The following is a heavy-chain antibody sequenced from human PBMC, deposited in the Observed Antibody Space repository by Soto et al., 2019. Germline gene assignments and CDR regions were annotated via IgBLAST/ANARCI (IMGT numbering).Heavy chain of an antibody. CDR1: GFTFSNYA. D-gene: IGHD4-17*01. V-gene: IGHV3-23*01. CDR2: LNGGGGST. J-gene: IGHJ3*02. CDR3: ANVNHGGDVFGI. Sequence: EVQLLESGGLLVQPGGSLRLSCAASGFTFSNYAMSWLRQAPGKGLEWVSGLNGGGGSTYYADSVKGRFTISRDNPKNTLYLQMNSLRAEDPAVYYCANVNHGGDVFGIWGQGTMVTVSS.